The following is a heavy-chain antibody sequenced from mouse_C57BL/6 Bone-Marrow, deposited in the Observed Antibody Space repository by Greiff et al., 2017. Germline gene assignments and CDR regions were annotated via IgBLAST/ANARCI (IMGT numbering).Heavy chain of an antibody. D-gene: IGHD1-1*01. J-gene: IGHJ2*01. Sequence: QVQLKESGAELMKPGASVKLSCKATGYTFTGYWIEWVKQRPGHGLEWIGEILPGSGSTNYTDKFKGKATFTADTYSSTVNMQLSSLTTEDSTIYYSARLVVGGYWGQGTTLTVSS. CDR1: GYTFTGYW. CDR3: ARLVVGGY. CDR2: ILPGSGST. V-gene: IGHV1-9*01.